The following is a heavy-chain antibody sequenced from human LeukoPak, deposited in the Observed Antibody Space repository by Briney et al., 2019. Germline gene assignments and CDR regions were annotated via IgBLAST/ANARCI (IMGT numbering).Heavy chain of an antibody. Sequence: SQTLSLTCAISGDSVSSNSAAWNWIRQSPSRGLEWLGRTYYRSKWYNDYAVSVKSRITINPDTSKNQFSLKLSSVTAADTAVYYCARDAGHQLSRRYYYAMDVWGQGTTVTVSS. D-gene: IGHD2-2*01. J-gene: IGHJ6*02. CDR2: TYYRSKWYN. CDR1: GDSVSSNSAA. V-gene: IGHV6-1*01. CDR3: ARDAGHQLSRRYYYAMDV.